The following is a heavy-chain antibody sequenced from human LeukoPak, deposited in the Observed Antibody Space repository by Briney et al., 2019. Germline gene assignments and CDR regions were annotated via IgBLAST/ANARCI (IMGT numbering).Heavy chain of an antibody. V-gene: IGHV1-46*01. J-gene: IGHJ4*02. D-gene: IGHD5-18*01. CDR2: INPSGGST. Sequence: ASVKVSCKASGYTFTSYYMHWVRQAPGQGLEWMGIINPSGGSTSYAQKFQGRVTMTRDTSMSTVYMELSSLRSEDTAVYYCASVNVDTASVDYWGQGTLVTVSS. CDR1: GYTFTSYY. CDR3: ASVNVDTASVDY.